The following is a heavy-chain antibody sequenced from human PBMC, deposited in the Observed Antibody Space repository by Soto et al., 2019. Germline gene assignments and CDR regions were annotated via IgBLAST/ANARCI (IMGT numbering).Heavy chain of an antibody. J-gene: IGHJ4*02. CDR1: GFTFSNNW. V-gene: IGHV3-74*01. Sequence: EVQLVESGEGQAHFGGSLSLSFAASGFTFSNNWMHWARQVPGKGLVWVARIKGDETSTGYADSVKGRFTIFRDNVKNTLYLQMNSLRAEDTAVYYCARGVSGYYGFDYWGRGTLVTVSS. D-gene: IGHD5-12*01. CDR2: IKGDETST. CDR3: ARGVSGYYGFDY.